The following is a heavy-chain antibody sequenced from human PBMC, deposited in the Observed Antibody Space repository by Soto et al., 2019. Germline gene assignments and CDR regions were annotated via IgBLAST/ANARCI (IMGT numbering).Heavy chain of an antibody. V-gene: IGHV3-43D*04. CDR2: TNSDGTDS. Sequence: GGSLRLSCAAAGFDFEDYAMHWVRQVPGKGLEWVSLTNSDGTDSYYMDSVKGRSTISRDNAKSTLYLQMDRLRPEDTALYFCAKSLYYYDSSPLDHWGQGTPVTVSS. J-gene: IGHJ4*02. D-gene: IGHD3-22*01. CDR3: AKSLYYYDSSPLDH. CDR1: GFDFEDYA.